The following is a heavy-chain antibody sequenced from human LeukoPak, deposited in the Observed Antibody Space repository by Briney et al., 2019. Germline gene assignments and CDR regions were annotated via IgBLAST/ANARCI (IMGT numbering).Heavy chain of an antibody. J-gene: IGHJ3*02. D-gene: IGHD3-10*01. CDR2: INPNSGGT. Sequence: ASVKVSCKASGYTFTGYYMHWVRQAPGQGLEWMGWINPNSGGTNYAQKFQGRVTMTRDTSISTAYMELSRLRSDDTAVYYCARSYGEADAFDIWGQGTVVTVSS. CDR1: GYTFTGYY. CDR3: ARSYGEADAFDI. V-gene: IGHV1-2*02.